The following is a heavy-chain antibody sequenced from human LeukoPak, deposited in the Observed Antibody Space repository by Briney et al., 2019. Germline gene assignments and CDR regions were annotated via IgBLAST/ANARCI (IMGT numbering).Heavy chain of an antibody. D-gene: IGHD3/OR15-3a*01. V-gene: IGHV3-23*01. J-gene: IGHJ4*02. CDR2: ISGSGGST. CDR1: GITLSNYG. CDR3: AKRGVVIRVILVGFHKEAYYFES. Sequence: GGSLRLSCAVSGITLSNYGMSWIRQAPGEGLEWVAGISGSGGSTYYADSVKGRFTIPRHNPKNTLYLQMNSLRAEDTAVYFCAKRGVVIRVILVGFHKEAYYFESWGQGALVTVSS.